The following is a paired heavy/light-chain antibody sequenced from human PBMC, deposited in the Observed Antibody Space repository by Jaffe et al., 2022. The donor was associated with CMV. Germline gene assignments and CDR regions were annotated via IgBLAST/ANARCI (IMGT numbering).Light chain of an antibody. V-gene: IGKV1-5*03. Sequence: DIQMTQSPSTLSASVGDRVTITCRASQSISTWLAWYQQKPGKAPKLLIYKASSLESGVPSRFSGSGSGTEFTLTISSLQPDDFAIYYCQQYNIYCTFGQGTKLEIK. CDR1: QSISTW. CDR2: KAS. J-gene: IGKJ2*02. CDR3: QQYNIYCT.
Heavy chain of an antibody. CDR1: GGSISSSSYY. J-gene: IGHJ4*02. CDR2: IYYTGST. Sequence: QLQLQESGPGLVKPSETLSLTCTVSGGSISSSSYYWGWIRQPPGKGLEWIGSIYYTGSTYYNPSLKSRVTISLDTSKNQFSLNLSSVTAADTAVYYCARLLNWNYPYFDYWGQGTLVTVSS. D-gene: IGHD1-7*01. CDR3: ARLLNWNYPYFDY. V-gene: IGHV4-39*01.